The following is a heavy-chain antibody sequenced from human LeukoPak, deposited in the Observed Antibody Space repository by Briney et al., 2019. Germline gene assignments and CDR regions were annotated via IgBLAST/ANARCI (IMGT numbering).Heavy chain of an antibody. CDR3: AREASGYYRDF. CDR1: GFSFSSYG. J-gene: IGHJ4*02. D-gene: IGHD3-3*01. V-gene: IGHV3-33*01. CDR2: IRNDGSRQ. Sequence: GGSLRLSCAASGFSFSSYGMHWVRQAPGKGLDGVAVIRNDGSRQEYADSVKGRFTISRDDSKNTLYLQMNSLRVEDTAVYYCAREASGYYRDFWGQGTLVTVSS.